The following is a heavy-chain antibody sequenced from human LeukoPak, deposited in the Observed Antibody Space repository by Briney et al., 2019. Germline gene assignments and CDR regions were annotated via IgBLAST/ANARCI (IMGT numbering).Heavy chain of an antibody. CDR2: ISSISSYI. CDR3: AREAVAGPEYYYYGMDV. CDR1: GFTFSSYS. Sequence: GGSLRLSCAASGFTFSSYSMTWVRQAPGKGLEWVSSISSISSYIYYEDSVKGRFTISRDNAKNSLYLQMNSLRAEDTAVYYCAREAVAGPEYYYYGMDVWGQGTTVTVSS. V-gene: IGHV3-21*01. J-gene: IGHJ6*02. D-gene: IGHD6-19*01.